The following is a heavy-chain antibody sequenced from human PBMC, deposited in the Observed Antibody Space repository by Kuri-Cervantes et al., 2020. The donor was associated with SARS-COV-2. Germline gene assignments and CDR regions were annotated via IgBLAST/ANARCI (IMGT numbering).Heavy chain of an antibody. Sequence: SVKVSCKASGGTFSSYAISWVRQAPGQGLEWMGGIIPIFGTANYAQKFQGRVTMTEDTSTDTAYMELSSLRSEDTAVYYCATAPPFGYNWFDPWGQGTLVTVSS. CDR3: ATAPPFGYNWFDP. CDR1: GGTFSSYA. D-gene: IGHD3-10*01. V-gene: IGHV1-69*06. J-gene: IGHJ5*02. CDR2: IIPIFGTA.